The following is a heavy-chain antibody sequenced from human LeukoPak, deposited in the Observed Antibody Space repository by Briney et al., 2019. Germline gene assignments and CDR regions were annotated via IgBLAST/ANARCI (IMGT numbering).Heavy chain of an antibody. J-gene: IGHJ4*02. V-gene: IGHV4-59*08. CDR3: VRSWAAKWELPGQFDS. CDR1: GASMNNYY. D-gene: IGHD1-26*01. Sequence: PSETLSLTCTVSGASMNNYYWSWIRQSPEKGLEWLGFVFSRGTTNLNPSFKSRLIMSIDTSKNQFSLRLSSVTAADTAVYFCVRSWAAKWELPGQFDSWGQGRLVSVSS. CDR2: VFSRGTT.